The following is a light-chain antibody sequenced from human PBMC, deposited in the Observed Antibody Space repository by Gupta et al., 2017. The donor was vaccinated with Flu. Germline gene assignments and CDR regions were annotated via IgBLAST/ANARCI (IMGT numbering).Light chain of an antibody. J-gene: IGKJ5*01. V-gene: IGKV3-20*01. CDR2: GAS. CDR1: QSVSSSY. CDR3: QQDGSSPIT. Sequence: GTLSWSPGERATRSCRASQSVSSSYLAWYQQKPGQAPRLLIYGASSRATGIPDRFSGSGSGTDFTLTISRLEPEDFAVYYCQQDGSSPITFGQGTRMEIK.